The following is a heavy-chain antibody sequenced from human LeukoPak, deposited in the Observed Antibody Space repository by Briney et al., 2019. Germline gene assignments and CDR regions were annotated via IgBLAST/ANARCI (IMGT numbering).Heavy chain of an antibody. CDR1: GFTFDDYA. V-gene: IGHV3-9*01. D-gene: IGHD1-26*01. CDR3: AKAGGSYSGLNYFDY. CDR2: ISWNSGSI. Sequence: SLKLSCAASGFTFDDYAMHLVRQAPGKGLEWVSGISWNSGSIDYADSVKGRFTISRDNAKNSLYLQLNSLRAEDSALYYCAKAGGSYSGLNYFDYWGQGTLVTVSS. J-gene: IGHJ4*02.